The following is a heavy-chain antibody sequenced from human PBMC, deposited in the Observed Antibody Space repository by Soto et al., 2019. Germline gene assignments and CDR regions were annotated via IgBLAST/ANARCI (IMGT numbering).Heavy chain of an antibody. CDR1: GFTFSSYS. CDR3: ARDPLGDWNYADDY. Sequence: EVQLVESGGGLVKPGGSLRLSCAASGFTFSSYSMNWVRQAPGKGLEWVSSISSSSSYIYYADSVKGRFTISRDNAKNSLYLQMNSLRAEDTAVYYCARDPLGDWNYADDYWGQGTLVTVSS. CDR2: ISSSSSYI. J-gene: IGHJ4*02. D-gene: IGHD1-7*01. V-gene: IGHV3-21*01.